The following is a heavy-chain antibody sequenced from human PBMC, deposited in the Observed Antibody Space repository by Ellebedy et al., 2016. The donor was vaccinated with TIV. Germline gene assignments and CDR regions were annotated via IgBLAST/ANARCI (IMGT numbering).Heavy chain of an antibody. CDR1: GFTFSDYY. Sequence: PGGSLRLSCAASGFTFSDYYMSWIRQAPGKGLEWVSYISSSSSYTNYVDSVKGRFTISRDNAKNSLLLQMNSLRAEDTAVYYCARVGSAIAAAGRRFLDSWGQGTLVTVSS. D-gene: IGHD6-13*01. J-gene: IGHJ4*02. CDR2: ISSSSSYT. V-gene: IGHV3-11*06. CDR3: ARVGSAIAAAGRRFLDS.